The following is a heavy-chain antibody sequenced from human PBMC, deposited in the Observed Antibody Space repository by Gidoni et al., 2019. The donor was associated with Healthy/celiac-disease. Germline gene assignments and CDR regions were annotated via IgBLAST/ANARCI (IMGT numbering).Heavy chain of an antibody. CDR3: ARDLSPPLGHYYYYMDV. Sequence: QVQLQESGPGLVTPSETLSLTCTVSGGSISSYYWSWIRQPPGKGLEWIGYIYYSGSTNYNPSLKSRVTISVDTSKNQFSLKLSSVTAADTAVYYCARDLSPPLGHYYYYMDVWGKGTTVTVSS. CDR2: IYYSGST. D-gene: IGHD3-16*01. CDR1: GGSISSYY. V-gene: IGHV4-59*01. J-gene: IGHJ6*03.